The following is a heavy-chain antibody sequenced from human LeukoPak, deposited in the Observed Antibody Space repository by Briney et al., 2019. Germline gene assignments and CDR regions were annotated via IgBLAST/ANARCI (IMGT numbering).Heavy chain of an antibody. CDR3: ARGRGYNFGHPFDN. J-gene: IGHJ4*02. CDR1: GFTFSSHG. Sequence: GGSLRLSCEASGFTFSSHGLHWVRQAPGKGLEWVGLILYDGSNKYYADSVKGRFTISRDNSKNTLYLQMNSLRAEDTAVYYCARGRGYNFGHPFDNWGQGTLVTVSS. CDR2: ILYDGSNK. V-gene: IGHV3-33*05. D-gene: IGHD5-18*01.